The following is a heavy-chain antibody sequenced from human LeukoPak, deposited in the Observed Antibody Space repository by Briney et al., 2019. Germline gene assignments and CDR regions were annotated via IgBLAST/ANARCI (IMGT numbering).Heavy chain of an antibody. CDR2: ISNSGGGK. D-gene: IGHD3-9*01. CDR1: GFTFSNYA. Sequence: PGGSLRLSCAASGFTFSNYAMSWVRQAPGKGLEWVSAISNSGGGKYYTDSVKGRFTISRGNSKNTLYLQMNSLRAEDTAVYYCAKSSDILTGYPIDAFDIWGQGTMVTVSS. J-gene: IGHJ3*02. V-gene: IGHV3-23*01. CDR3: AKSSDILTGYPIDAFDI.